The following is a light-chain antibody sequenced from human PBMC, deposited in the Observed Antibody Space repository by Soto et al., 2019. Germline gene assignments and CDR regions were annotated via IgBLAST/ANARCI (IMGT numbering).Light chain of an antibody. V-gene: IGLV7-43*01. J-gene: IGLJ3*02. CDR1: TGAVTSAYY. CDR2: STN. Sequence: QAVVTQEPSLTVSPGGTVTLTCASSTGAVTSAYYPNWFQQKPGQPPRPLIYSTNIRHAWTPARFSGSLLGGKAALTLSGVQPEDEAEYYCLVFYGGAWVFGGGTKLTVL. CDR3: LVFYGGAWV.